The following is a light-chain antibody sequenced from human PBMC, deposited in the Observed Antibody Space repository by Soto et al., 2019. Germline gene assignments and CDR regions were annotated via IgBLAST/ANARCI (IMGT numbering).Light chain of an antibody. CDR2: RAS. J-gene: IGKJ4*01. V-gene: IGKV4-1*01. Sequence: DIVMTQSPDSLAVSLGERATINCKSSQRVLYNSDNKNYLSWYQQKPGQPPKLLIYRASTRESVVPDRFSGSGSGTDFTLTISSLQAEDVAVYYCQQYYITPLTFGGGTKVEIK. CDR3: QQYYITPLT. CDR1: QRVLYNSDNKNY.